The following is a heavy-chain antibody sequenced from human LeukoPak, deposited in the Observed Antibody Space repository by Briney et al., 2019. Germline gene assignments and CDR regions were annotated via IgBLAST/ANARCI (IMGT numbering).Heavy chain of an antibody. CDR1: GYSFTGYW. V-gene: IGHV5-10-1*01. J-gene: IGHJ4*02. CDR3: ARRGYIAAAGYYFDY. D-gene: IGHD6-13*01. Sequence: GESLKISCKGSGYSFTGYWISWVRQMPGKGLEWMGRIDPSDTYTNYSPSFQGHVTISAGKSISTAYLQWSSLKASDTAMYYCARRGYIAAAGYYFDYWGQGTLVTAS. CDR2: IDPSDTYT.